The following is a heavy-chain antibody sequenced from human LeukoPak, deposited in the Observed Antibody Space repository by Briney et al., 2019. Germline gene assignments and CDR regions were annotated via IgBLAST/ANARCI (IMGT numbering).Heavy chain of an antibody. J-gene: IGHJ4*02. D-gene: IGHD4-17*01. CDR2: FYYIGRT. V-gene: IGHV4-59*11. CDR3: ARPLHVDYVYYLDY. CDR1: GGSISSHS. Sequence: PSQTRSLASTLAGGSISSHSWSWIRQPPRKVLGWIGYFYYIGRTNSNRSLKSRVTLSVDTPKDQFSLKLTSVTAADTPVYYCARPLHVDYVYYLDYWGQGTLVTVSS.